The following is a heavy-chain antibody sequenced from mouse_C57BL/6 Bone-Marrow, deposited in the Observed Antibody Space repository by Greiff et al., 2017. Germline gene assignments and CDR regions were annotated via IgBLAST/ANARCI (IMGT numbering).Heavy chain of an antibody. J-gene: IGHJ3*01. CDR1: GYTFTSYW. Sequence: VQVVESGAELAKPGASVKLSCKASGYTFTSYWMHWVKQRPGQGLEWIGYINPSSGYTKYNQKFKDKATLTADKSSSTAYMQLSSLTYEDSAVYYCARRENYYGSPFAYWGQGTLVTVSA. CDR2: INPSSGYT. V-gene: IGHV1-7*01. CDR3: ARRENYYGSPFAY. D-gene: IGHD1-1*01.